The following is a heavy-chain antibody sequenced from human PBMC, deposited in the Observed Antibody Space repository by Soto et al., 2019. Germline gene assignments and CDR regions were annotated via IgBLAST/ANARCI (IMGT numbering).Heavy chain of an antibody. Sequence: GGSLRLSCAASGFTFSSYGMHWVRQAPGKGLEWVAVIWYDGSNKYYADSVKGRFTISRDNSKNTLYLQMNSLRAEDTAVYYCARDLSQRTIFAGMDVWGQGTTVTVSS. CDR2: IWYDGSNK. D-gene: IGHD3-3*01. J-gene: IGHJ6*02. V-gene: IGHV3-33*01. CDR3: ARDLSQRTIFAGMDV. CDR1: GFTFSSYG.